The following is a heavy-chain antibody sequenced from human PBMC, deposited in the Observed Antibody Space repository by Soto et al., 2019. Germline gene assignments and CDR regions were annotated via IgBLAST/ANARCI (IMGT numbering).Heavy chain of an antibody. V-gene: IGHV1-69*01. CDR2: IIPIFGTA. Sequence: LVKGSWKASGGSFSSYAIGWVRQAPGQGLEWMGGIIPIFGTANYAQKFQGRVTITADESTSTAYMELSSLRSEDTAVYYCAREARRGPKRYYYDSSVNDAFDIWGQGTMVTLSS. J-gene: IGHJ3*02. CDR3: AREARRGPKRYYYDSSVNDAFDI. D-gene: IGHD3-22*01. CDR1: GGSFSSYA.